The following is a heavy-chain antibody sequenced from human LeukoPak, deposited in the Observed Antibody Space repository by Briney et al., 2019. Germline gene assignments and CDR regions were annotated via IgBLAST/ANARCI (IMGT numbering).Heavy chain of an antibody. V-gene: IGHV1-8*01. D-gene: IGHD2-15*01. J-gene: IGHJ5*02. Sequence: ASVKVSCKGCGYTFTNYDIHWLRQATAQGGAGMGWMNPKNGNTHHAQKCQGRVTMPRNSPISTAYMELSSLRSDDTAVYDWARDQDIVVVVAALRQREMGGFDPWGQGTLVTVSS. CDR1: GYTFTNYD. CDR2: MNPKNGNT. CDR3: ARDQDIVVVVAALRQREMGGFDP.